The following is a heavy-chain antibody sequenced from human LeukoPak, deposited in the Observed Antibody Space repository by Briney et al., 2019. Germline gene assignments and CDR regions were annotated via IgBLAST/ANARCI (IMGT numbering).Heavy chain of an antibody. CDR3: ARGPDVYNSHFDY. D-gene: IGHD5-24*01. V-gene: IGHV3-30-3*01. CDR2: IYYDGSKK. CDR1: GFTFSDYA. Sequence: GGSLRLSRVASGFTFSDYAMHCVRQAPGKGLEWVAVIYYDGSKKYYADSVEGRFTISRDNSKNTLYLHMKSLRVEDTAVYYCARGPDVYNSHFDYWGQGTLVTVFS. J-gene: IGHJ4*02.